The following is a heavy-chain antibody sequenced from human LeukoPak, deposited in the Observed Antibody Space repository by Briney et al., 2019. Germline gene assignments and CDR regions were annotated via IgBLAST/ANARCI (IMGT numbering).Heavy chain of an antibody. D-gene: IGHD2-8*01. CDR3: AKKQGVDEDYFDY. J-gene: IGHJ4*02. V-gene: IGHV3-30*02. CDR2: IRYDGSHK. Sequence: GGSLRLSCAASGFTFSSYGMHWVRQAPGKGLEWVAFIRYDGSHKYYADSVKGRFTISRDNSMNTLYLQMNSLRAEDTAVYYCAKKQGVDEDYFDYWGQGTLVTVSS. CDR1: GFTFSSYG.